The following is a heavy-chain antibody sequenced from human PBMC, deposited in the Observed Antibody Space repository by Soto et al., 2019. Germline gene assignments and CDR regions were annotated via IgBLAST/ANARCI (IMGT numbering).Heavy chain of an antibody. CDR1: GFTFNNYA. V-gene: IGHV3-30-3*01. J-gene: IGHJ4*02. D-gene: IGHD3-22*01. CDR3: VRDLSRGITLIALEIHY. Sequence: GGSLRLSCAASGFTFNNYAMHWVRQAPGKGLELVAIISYDGSNKFYAESVRGRFTISRDNSKNSVFLQMNSLRSEDTAVYYCVRDLSRGITLIALEIHYWGQGTLVTVSS. CDR2: ISYDGSNK.